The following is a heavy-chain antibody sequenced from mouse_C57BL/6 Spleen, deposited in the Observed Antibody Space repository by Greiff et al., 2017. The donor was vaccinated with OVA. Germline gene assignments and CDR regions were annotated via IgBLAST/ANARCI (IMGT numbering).Heavy chain of an antibody. CDR1: GYTFTSYW. J-gene: IGHJ2*01. CDR2: IHPNSGST. Sequence: VKLQQPGAELVKPGASVKLSCKASGYTFTSYWMHWVKQRPGQGLEWIGMIHPNSGSTNYNEKFKSKATLTVDKSSSTAYMQLSSLTSEDSAVYYCARLGGYDGYFDYWGQGTTLTVSS. D-gene: IGHD2-2*01. V-gene: IGHV1-64*01. CDR3: ARLGGYDGYFDY.